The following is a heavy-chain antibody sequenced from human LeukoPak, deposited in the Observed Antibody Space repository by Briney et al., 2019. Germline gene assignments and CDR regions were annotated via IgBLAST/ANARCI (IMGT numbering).Heavy chain of an antibody. Sequence: GGSLRLSCAASGFTFDDYAMHWVRQAPGKGLEWVSGISWNSGSIGYADSVKGRFTISRDNAKNSLYLQMNSLRAEDTAVYYCARVRGGPTVTTNWFDPWGQGTLVTVSS. CDR3: ARVRGGPTVTTNWFDP. D-gene: IGHD4-17*01. CDR2: ISWNSGSI. J-gene: IGHJ5*02. V-gene: IGHV3-9*01. CDR1: GFTFDDYA.